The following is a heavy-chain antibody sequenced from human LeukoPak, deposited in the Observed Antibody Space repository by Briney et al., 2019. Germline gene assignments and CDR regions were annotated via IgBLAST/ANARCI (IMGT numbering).Heavy chain of an antibody. CDR2: ISAYNGNT. CDR1: GYTFTSNY. V-gene: IGHV1-18*04. CDR3: ARDGVITFGGVIALDY. D-gene: IGHD3-16*02. J-gene: IGHJ4*02. Sequence: GASVKVSCKAFGYTFTSNYMHWVRQAPGQGLEWMGWISAYNGNTNYAQKLQGRVTMTTDTSTSTAYMELRSLRSDDTAVYYCARDGVITFGGVIALDYWGQGTLVTVSS.